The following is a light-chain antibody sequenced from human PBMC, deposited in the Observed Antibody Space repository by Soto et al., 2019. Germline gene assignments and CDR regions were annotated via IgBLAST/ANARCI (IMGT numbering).Light chain of an antibody. J-gene: IGKJ5*01. Sequence: EIVLTQSPATLSLSPGERATLSCRASQSVSSYLAWYQQKPGQAPRLLIYDASNRATGIPARFSGSGSGTDFTLTISSLEPEDFAVYHCQQRSNWREGITLGQGTRLEIK. CDR2: DAS. CDR3: QQRSNWREGIT. CDR1: QSVSSY. V-gene: IGKV3-11*01.